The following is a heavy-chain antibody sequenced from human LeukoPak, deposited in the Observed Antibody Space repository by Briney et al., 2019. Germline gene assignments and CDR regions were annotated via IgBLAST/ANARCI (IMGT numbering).Heavy chain of an antibody. CDR2: TFYTGRT. CDR3: ARRRHNFDFYDV. D-gene: IGHD3/OR15-3a*01. V-gene: IGHV4-39*01. CDR1: GDSIISNIYW. J-gene: IGHJ3*01. Sequence: SETLSLTCTVSGDSIISNIYWWDWVRLPPGKGLEWIGATFYTGRTFYSPSLKSRVTISVDTSKNQFSLDLSSATAADTAVYYCARRRHNFDFYDVWGQGTRATVSS.